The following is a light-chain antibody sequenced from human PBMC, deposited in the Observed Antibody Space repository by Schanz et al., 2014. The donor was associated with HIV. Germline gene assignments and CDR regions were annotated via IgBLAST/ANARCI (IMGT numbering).Light chain of an antibody. CDR3: SSYAGSNNFVV. Sequence: NFMLTQPHSVSESPGKTVIISCTRSSGSIASAYVQWYQQRPGSAPTTLIYENDQRHSGVPDRFSGSKSGNTASLTVSGLQAEDEADYYCSSYAGSNNFVVFGGGTKLTVL. J-gene: IGLJ2*01. CDR1: SGSIASAY. V-gene: IGLV6-57*04. CDR2: END.